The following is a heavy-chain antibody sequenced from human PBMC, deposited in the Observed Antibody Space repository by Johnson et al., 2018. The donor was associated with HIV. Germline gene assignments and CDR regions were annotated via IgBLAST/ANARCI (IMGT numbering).Heavy chain of an antibody. V-gene: IGHV3-13*01. D-gene: IGHD6-13*01. Sequence: VQLVESGGGVVQPGRSLRLSCAASGFTFSSYAMHWVRQPTGQGLEWVSGMGTAGDRHYADSVNGRFTVSRENAKNSLHLQTNNLRAGDTAVYYCARGGAAAGGAFDTWGQGTMVTVSS. J-gene: IGHJ3*02. CDR1: GFTFSSYA. CDR2: MGTAGDR. CDR3: ARGGAAAGGAFDT.